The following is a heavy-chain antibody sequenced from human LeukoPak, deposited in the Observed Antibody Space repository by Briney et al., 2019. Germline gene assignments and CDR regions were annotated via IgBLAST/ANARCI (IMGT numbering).Heavy chain of an antibody. CDR2: INHSGST. J-gene: IGHJ4*02. V-gene: IGHV4-34*01. Sequence: SETLSLTCTVSGGSISSYYWSWIRQPPGKGLEWIGEINHSGSTNYNPSLKSRVTISVDTSKNQFSLKLSSVTAADTAVYYCARGRASHYYGSGSSNLDYWGQGTLVTVSS. CDR3: ARGRASHYYGSGSSNLDY. D-gene: IGHD3-10*01. CDR1: GGSISSYY.